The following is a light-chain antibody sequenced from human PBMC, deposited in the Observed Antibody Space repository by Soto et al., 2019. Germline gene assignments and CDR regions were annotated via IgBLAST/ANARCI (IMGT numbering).Light chain of an antibody. CDR2: ENN. V-gene: IGLV1-51*01. CDR1: SSNIGANY. Sequence: QSVLTQPPSVSAAPGQKVTISCSGGSSNIGANYVSWYQHLPGTAPKLLIYENNKRPSGIPDRFSGSNSGTSATLDIAGLQTGDEDDFYCGTWDSSLSVGVFGTGTKLTVL. J-gene: IGLJ1*01. CDR3: GTWDSSLSVGV.